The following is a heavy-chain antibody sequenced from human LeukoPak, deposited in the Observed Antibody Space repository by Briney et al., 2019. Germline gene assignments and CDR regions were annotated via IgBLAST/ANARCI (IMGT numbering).Heavy chain of an antibody. CDR2: IYHSGST. V-gene: IGHV4-38-2*02. CDR3: ARAVPTYSGYDSRGDY. Sequence: SETLSLTCTVSGYSISSGYYWGWIRQPPGKGLEWIGSIYHSGSTYYNPSLKSRVTISVDTSKNQFSLKLSSVTAADTAVYYCARAVPTYSGYDSRGDYWGQGTLVTVSS. CDR1: GYSISSGYY. J-gene: IGHJ4*02. D-gene: IGHD5-12*01.